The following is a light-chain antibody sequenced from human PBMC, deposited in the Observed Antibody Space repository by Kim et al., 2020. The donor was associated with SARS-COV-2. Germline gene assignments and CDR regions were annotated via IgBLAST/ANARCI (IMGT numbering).Light chain of an antibody. CDR3: QQQSNRPGVT. J-gene: IGKJ3*01. Sequence: EIVLTQSPATLSLSPGERATLSCRASQSVSSYLAWYQQKPGRAPTLLIFDASNTATGIPASFSGSGSGTDVTLTISSREHADFAVYYCQQQSNRPGVTFGPGTKVDIK. CDR2: DAS. V-gene: IGKV3-11*01. CDR1: QSVSSY.